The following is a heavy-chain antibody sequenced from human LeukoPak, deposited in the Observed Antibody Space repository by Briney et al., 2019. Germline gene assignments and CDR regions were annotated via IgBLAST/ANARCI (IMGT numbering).Heavy chain of an antibody. J-gene: IGHJ4*02. V-gene: IGHV4-38-2*01. CDR2: IYHSGST. D-gene: IGHD2-21*02. CDR3: GRIHGGGDVH. Sequence: SETLSLTCAVSGYSISSDYYWGWIRQPPGKGLEWIGNIYHSGSTYYSPSLKSRVTMSVETSKNQFSLKLSSVTAADTAVYYCGRIHGGGDVHWGQGTLVTVSS. CDR1: GYSISSDYY.